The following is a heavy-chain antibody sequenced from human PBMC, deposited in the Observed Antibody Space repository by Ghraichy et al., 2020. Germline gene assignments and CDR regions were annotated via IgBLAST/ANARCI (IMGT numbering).Heavy chain of an antibody. D-gene: IGHD3-22*01. CDR2: IRYDGSNK. V-gene: IGHV3-30*02. CDR1: GFTFSSYG. CDR3: ASNYYDSSGYYWDFDY. Sequence: GGSLRLSCAASGFTFSSYGMHWVRQAPGKGLEWVAFIRYDGSNKYYADSVKGRFTISRDNSKNTLYLQMNSLRAEDTAVYYCASNYYDSSGYYWDFDYWGQGTLVTVSS. J-gene: IGHJ4*02.